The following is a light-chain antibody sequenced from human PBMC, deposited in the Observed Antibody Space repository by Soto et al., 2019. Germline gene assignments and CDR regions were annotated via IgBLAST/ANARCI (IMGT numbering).Light chain of an antibody. CDR2: GAS. CDR1: QSVSSN. CDR3: QQDNNWPPWT. V-gene: IGKV3-15*01. J-gene: IGKJ1*01. Sequence: EIVMTQSPATLSVSPGERATLSCRASQSVSSNLAWYQQKPGQAPRLLIYGASTRATGIPARFSGSGSGTEFTLTISSLQSEDVEVYYCQQDNNWPPWTFGQGNKVEIK.